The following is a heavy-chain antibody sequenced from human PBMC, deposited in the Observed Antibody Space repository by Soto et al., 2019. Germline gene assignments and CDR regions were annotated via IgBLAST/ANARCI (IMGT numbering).Heavy chain of an antibody. D-gene: IGHD5-12*01. V-gene: IGHV4-31*03. Sequence: QVQLQESGPGLVKPSQTLSLTCTVSGGSISSGGYYWSWIRQHPGKGLEWIGYIYYSGSTYYNPSLKSRVTISVDTSKNQFALKLSSVTAADTAVYYCATRRDGYNPFDYWGQGTLVTVSS. CDR1: GGSISSGGYY. CDR3: ATRRDGYNPFDY. CDR2: IYYSGST. J-gene: IGHJ4*02.